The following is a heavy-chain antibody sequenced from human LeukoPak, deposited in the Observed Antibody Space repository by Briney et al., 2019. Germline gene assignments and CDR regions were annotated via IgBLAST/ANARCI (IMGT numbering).Heavy chain of an antibody. CDR1: GYTFTSYD. CDR2: MNPNSGNT. D-gene: IGHD6-6*01. V-gene: IGHV1-8*01. CDR3: RYSSSSDYYYYMDV. J-gene: IGHJ6*03. Sequence: ASVKVSCKASGYTFTSYDINWVRQGTGQGLEWMGWMNPNSGNTGYAQKFQGRVTMTRNTSISTAYMELSSLRSEDTAVYYCRYSSSSDYYYYMDVWGKGTTVTVSS.